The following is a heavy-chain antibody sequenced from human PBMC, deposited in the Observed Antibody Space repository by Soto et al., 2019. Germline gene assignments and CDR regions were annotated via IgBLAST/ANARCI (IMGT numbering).Heavy chain of an antibody. D-gene: IGHD4-17*01. Sequence: GGSLRLSCAVSGFTFSGYWVHWVRQAPGKGLVWVSRINSDGSTTNYADSVKGRFTISRDNAKNTLYLQMDSLRAEDTAVYYCASAKIGDYFQVYWGQGTLVTVSS. J-gene: IGHJ4*02. V-gene: IGHV3-74*01. CDR3: ASAKIGDYFQVY. CDR2: INSDGSTT. CDR1: GFTFSGYW.